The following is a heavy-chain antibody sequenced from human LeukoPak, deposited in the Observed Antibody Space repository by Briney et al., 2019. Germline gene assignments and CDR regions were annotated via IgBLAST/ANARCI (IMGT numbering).Heavy chain of an antibody. D-gene: IGHD6-19*01. CDR1: GGSFSGYY. CDR2: INHSGST. J-gene: IGHJ4*02. Sequence: SETLSLTCTVYGGSFSGYYWTWIRQPPGKGLEWIGEINHSGSTNYNPSLKSRVTISVDTSKNQFSLKLSSVTAADTAVYYCARGNLHSSGWASSQIDYWGQGTLVTVSS. V-gene: IGHV4-34*01. CDR3: ARGNLHSSGWASSQIDY.